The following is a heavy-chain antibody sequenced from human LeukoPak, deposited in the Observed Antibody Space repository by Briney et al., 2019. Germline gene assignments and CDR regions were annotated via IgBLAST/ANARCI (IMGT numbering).Heavy chain of an antibody. Sequence: SVKVSCKASGGTFSSYAISWVRQAPGQGLEWMGGIIPIFGTANYAQKFQGRVTITADKSTSTAYMELSSLRSEDTAVYYCARGGLEYPGSNYHMDVWGKGTTVTVSS. J-gene: IGHJ6*03. CDR3: ARGGLEYPGSNYHMDV. D-gene: IGHD2/OR15-2a*01. V-gene: IGHV1-69*06. CDR2: IIPIFGTA. CDR1: GGTFSSYA.